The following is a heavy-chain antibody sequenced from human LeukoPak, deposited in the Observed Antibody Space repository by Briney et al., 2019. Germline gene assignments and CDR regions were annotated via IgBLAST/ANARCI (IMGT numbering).Heavy chain of an antibody. CDR2: ISSSSSYT. Sequence: PGGSLRLSCAASGFTFSDYYMSWIRQAPGKGLEWVSYISSSSSYTNYADSVKGRFTISRDNAKNSLYLQMNSLRAEDTAVYYCARIMITFGGVIGTYYFDCWGQGTLVTVSS. J-gene: IGHJ4*02. V-gene: IGHV3-11*06. CDR3: ARIMITFGGVIGTYYFDC. CDR1: GFTFSDYY. D-gene: IGHD3-16*02.